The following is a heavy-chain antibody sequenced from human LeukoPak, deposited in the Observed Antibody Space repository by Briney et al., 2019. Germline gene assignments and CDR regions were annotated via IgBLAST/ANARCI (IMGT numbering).Heavy chain of an antibody. CDR1: GFTVSSNY. V-gene: IGHV3-53*01. CDR2: FYSGGST. Sequence: GGSLRLSCAASGFTVSSNYMSWVRQAPGKGLEWVSVFYSGGSTFYADFVKGRFTIARDNSKNTMYLQMNNLRAEDTAVYYCVRAPNSSDYSAGYWYFDLWGRGTLVTVSS. J-gene: IGHJ2*01. CDR3: VRAPNSSDYSAGYWYFDL. D-gene: IGHD3-22*01.